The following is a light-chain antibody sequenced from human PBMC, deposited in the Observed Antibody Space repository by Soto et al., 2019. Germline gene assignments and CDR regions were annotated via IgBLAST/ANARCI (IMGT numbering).Light chain of an antibody. Sequence: QSALTQPPSASGSPGQSVAISCTGTSSDVGGYNYVSWYQQHPGKAPKLMIYEVNKRPSGVPDRFSGSKSGNTASLTVSGLQAEDEADYYCSSYAGSRNVFRTGTKVTVL. V-gene: IGLV2-8*01. CDR1: SSDVGGYNY. CDR3: SSYAGSRNV. CDR2: EVN. J-gene: IGLJ1*01.